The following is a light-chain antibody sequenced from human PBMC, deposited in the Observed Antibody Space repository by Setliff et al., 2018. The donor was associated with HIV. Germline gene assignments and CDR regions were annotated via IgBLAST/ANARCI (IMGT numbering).Light chain of an antibody. Sequence: QSALTQPASVSGSPGQSITTSCTGTSSDVGGYNYVSWYQQHPGKAPKLMIYEVSNRPSGVSNRFSGSKSGNTASLTISGLQAEDEAGYYCSSYTGTSTLVFGTGTKVTVL. CDR2: EVS. J-gene: IGLJ1*01. V-gene: IGLV2-14*01. CDR3: SSYTGTSTLV. CDR1: SSDVGGYNY.